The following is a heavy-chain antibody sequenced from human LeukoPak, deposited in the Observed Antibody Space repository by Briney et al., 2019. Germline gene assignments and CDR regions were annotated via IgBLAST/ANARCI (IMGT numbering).Heavy chain of an antibody. CDR1: GGSISSSDYY. V-gene: IGHV4-30-4*01. CDR3: ASSSGGDCWSGYRLYFAY. D-gene: IGHD3-3*01. CDR2: ISYSGST. Sequence: SETLSLTCTVSGGSISSSDYYWSWIRQSPGKGLEWIGYISYSGSTYSNPSLKSRVSISVDTSKNQFSLKVSSVTAADTAVYYCASSSGGDCWSGYRLYFAYWGQGSLVTFSP. J-gene: IGHJ4*02.